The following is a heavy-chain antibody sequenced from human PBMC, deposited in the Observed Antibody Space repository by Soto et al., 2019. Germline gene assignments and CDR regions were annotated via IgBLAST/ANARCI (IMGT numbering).Heavy chain of an antibody. D-gene: IGHD3-3*01. CDR3: ARQSYDFWSGYYSLNWFDP. V-gene: IGHV4-39*01. CDR1: GGSISSSSYY. Sequence: PSETLSLTCTVSGGSISSSSYYWGWIRQPPGKGLEWIGSIYYSGSTYYNPSLKSRVTISVDTSKNQFSLKLSSVTAADTAVYFCARQSYDFWSGYYSLNWFDPWGQGTLVTVSS. J-gene: IGHJ5*02. CDR2: IYYSGST.